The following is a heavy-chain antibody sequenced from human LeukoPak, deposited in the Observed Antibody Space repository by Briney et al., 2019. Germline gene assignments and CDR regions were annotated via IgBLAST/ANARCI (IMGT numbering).Heavy chain of an antibody. CDR3: ARDRYGSGSYYKSWFDP. D-gene: IGHD3-10*01. V-gene: IGHV4-4*07. J-gene: IGHJ5*02. CDR1: GGSISSYY. Sequence: SETLSLTCPVSGGSISSYYWSWIRQPAGKGLEWIGRIYTSGSTNYNPSLKSRVTMSVDTSKNQFSLKLTSVTAADTAVYCCARDRYGSGSYYKSWFDPWGQGTLVTVSS. CDR2: IYTSGST.